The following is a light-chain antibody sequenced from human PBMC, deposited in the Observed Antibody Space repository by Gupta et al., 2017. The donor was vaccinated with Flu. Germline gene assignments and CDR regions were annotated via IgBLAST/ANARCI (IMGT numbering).Light chain of an antibody. CDR2: AAS. CDR3: QQSYSTPPT. J-gene: IGKJ2*01. V-gene: IGKV1-39*01. CDR1: QSISTY. Sequence: DIQMTQSPSSLSASVGDKVTITCRASQSISTYLNWYQQKPGKAPKFLIYAASSLQSGVPSRFSGSGSGTDFTLSISSLQPEDFATYYCQQSYSTPPTFGQGTELEIK.